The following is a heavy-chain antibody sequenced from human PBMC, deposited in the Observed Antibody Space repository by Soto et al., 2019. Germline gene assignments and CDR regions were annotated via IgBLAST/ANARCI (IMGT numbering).Heavy chain of an antibody. V-gene: IGHV3-72*01. Sequence: GGSLRLSCAASGLTFSDHYMDWVRQAPGKGLEWVGRIRNRPNSYTTQYAASVKGRFAVLRDDSENLVYLQMNDLKTEDTAVYYCARVVAANMEDNWFDPWGQGTLVTVSS. J-gene: IGHJ5*02. CDR1: GLTFSDHY. CDR3: ARVVAANMEDNWFDP. D-gene: IGHD2-15*01. CDR2: IRNRPNSYTT.